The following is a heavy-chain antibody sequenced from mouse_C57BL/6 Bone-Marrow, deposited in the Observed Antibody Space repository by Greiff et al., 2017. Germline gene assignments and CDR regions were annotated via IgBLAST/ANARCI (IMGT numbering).Heavy chain of an antibody. D-gene: IGHD1-1*01. Sequence: QVQLKESGAELARPGASVKLSCKASGYTFTSYGISWVKQRTGQGLEWIGEIYPRSGNTYYNAKFKGKATLTADKSSSTAYMELRSLTSEDSAVYFCARKLRAYWGQGTLVTVSA. V-gene: IGHV1-81*01. CDR2: IYPRSGNT. CDR1: GYTFTSYG. J-gene: IGHJ3*01. CDR3: ARKLRAY.